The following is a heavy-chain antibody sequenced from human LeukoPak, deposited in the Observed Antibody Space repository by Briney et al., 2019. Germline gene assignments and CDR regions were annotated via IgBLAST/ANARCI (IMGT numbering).Heavy chain of an antibody. J-gene: IGHJ5*02. CDR1: GGSISSYY. CDR2: IYYSGST. Sequence: SETLSLTCTVSGGSISSYYWSWIRQPPGKGLEWIGYIYYSGSTNYNPSLKSRVTISVDTSKNQFSLKLSPVTAADTAVYYCARADDSSGYYWEWFDPWGQGTLVTVSS. V-gene: IGHV4-59*01. CDR3: ARADDSSGYYWEWFDP. D-gene: IGHD3-22*01.